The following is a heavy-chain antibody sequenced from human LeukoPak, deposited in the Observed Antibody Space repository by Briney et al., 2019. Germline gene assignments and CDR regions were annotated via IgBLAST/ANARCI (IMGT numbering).Heavy chain of an antibody. J-gene: IGHJ6*03. D-gene: IGHD4-23*01. CDR3: ARRLRWGYYYYMDV. Sequence: PSETLSLTCAVYGGSFSGYYWSWIRQPPGKGLEWIGEINHSGSTNYNPSLKSLVTISVDTSKNQFSLKLSSVTAADTAVYYCARRLRWGYYYYMDVWGKGTTVTVSS. CDR1: GGSFSGYY. CDR2: INHSGST. V-gene: IGHV4-34*01.